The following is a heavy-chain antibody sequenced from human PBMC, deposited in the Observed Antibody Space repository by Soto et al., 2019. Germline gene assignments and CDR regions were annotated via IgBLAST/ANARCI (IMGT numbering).Heavy chain of an antibody. J-gene: IGHJ5*02. Sequence: EVQLVESGGGLVQPGGSLRLSCAASGFTFSTYWMSWVRQAPGKGPEWVASIKQDGSEKYYMDSVKGRFTTSKGTAKNSLYLQMNSLRVANTAVYYCAREDRATFEPWGQGTLVTVSS. V-gene: IGHV3-7*01. CDR1: GFTFSTYW. CDR2: IKQDGSEK. CDR3: AREDRATFEP. D-gene: IGHD1-26*01.